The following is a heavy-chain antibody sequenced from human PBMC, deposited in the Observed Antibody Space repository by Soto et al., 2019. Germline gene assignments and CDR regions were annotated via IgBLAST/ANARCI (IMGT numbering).Heavy chain of an antibody. CDR1: EFTFSRHA. CDR3: VKDWSGDKCPCLDV. Sequence: GGSLRLSCAASEFTFSRHAMTWVRQAPGKGLEWVSSITDSGGSTYYADSVKGRLTISRDNSENTVHLQMNGLRVEDTAIYYCVKDWSGDKCPCLDVWGQGTTVTVSS. CDR2: ITDSGGST. V-gene: IGHV3-23*01. D-gene: IGHD3-3*01. J-gene: IGHJ6*02.